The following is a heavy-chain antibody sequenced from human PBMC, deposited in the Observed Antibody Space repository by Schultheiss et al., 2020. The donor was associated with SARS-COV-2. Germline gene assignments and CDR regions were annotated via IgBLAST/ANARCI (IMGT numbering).Heavy chain of an antibody. D-gene: IGHD3-10*01. V-gene: IGHV3-21*01. Sequence: GGSLRLSCAASGFTFSSYSMNWVRQAPGKGLEWVSAISGSGGSTYYADSVKGRFTISRDNAKNSLYLQMNSLRAEDTAVYYCARGDYYGSGSSSAFDIWGQGTMVTVSS. J-gene: IGHJ3*02. CDR3: ARGDYYGSGSSSAFDI. CDR1: GFTFSSYS. CDR2: ISGSGGST.